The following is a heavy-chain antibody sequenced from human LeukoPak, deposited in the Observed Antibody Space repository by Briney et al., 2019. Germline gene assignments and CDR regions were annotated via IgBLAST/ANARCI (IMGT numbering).Heavy chain of an antibody. CDR3: ARDNGDYVFTHWFDP. V-gene: IGHV3-11*01. CDR1: GFTFSDYY. CDR2: ISSSGSTI. J-gene: IGHJ5*02. D-gene: IGHD4-17*01. Sequence: GGSLRLSCAASGFTFSDYYMSWIRQAPGKGLEWVSYISSSGSTIYYADSVKGRFTISRDNAKNSLYLQMNSLRADDTAVYYCARDNGDYVFTHWFDPWGQGTLVTVSS.